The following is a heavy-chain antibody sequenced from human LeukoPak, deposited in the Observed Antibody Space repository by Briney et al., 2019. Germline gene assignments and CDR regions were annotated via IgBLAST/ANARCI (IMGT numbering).Heavy chain of an antibody. D-gene: IGHD6-6*01. CDR3: ARESKQLALFDY. CDR1: GFTVSSNY. V-gene: IGHV3-66*01. J-gene: IGHJ4*02. CDR2: IYSGGST. Sequence: GGSLRLSCAASGFTVSSNYMSLVRQAPGKGLEWVSVIYSGGSTYYADSVKGRFTISRDNSKNTLYLQMNSLRAEDTAVYYCARESKQLALFDYWGQGTLVTVSS.